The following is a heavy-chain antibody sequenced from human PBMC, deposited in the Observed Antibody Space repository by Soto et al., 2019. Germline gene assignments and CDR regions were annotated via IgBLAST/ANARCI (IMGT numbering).Heavy chain of an antibody. D-gene: IGHD3-10*01. Sequence: QVQLVESGGGVVQPGRSLRLSCAASGFTFSNDLMHWVRQAPGKGLEWVAIILHDGNNKYYADSVKGRFTISRDNSKNTLYLQMNSLRTEATAIYYCARDDEGGSYCDLGYWGQGTLVTVSS. J-gene: IGHJ4*02. CDR1: GFTFSNDL. V-gene: IGHV3-30-3*01. CDR2: ILHDGNNK. CDR3: ARDDEGGSYCDLGY.